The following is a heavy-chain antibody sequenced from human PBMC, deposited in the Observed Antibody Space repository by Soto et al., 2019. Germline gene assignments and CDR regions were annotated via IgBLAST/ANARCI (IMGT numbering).Heavy chain of an antibody. CDR2: IYTSGST. CDR3: ARGGTAMVIGIAIFDY. V-gene: IGHV4-4*07. J-gene: IGHJ4*02. CDR1: GGSISSYY. Sequence: LSLTCTVSGGSISSYYWSWIRQPAGKGLEWIGRIYTSGSTNYNPSLKSRVTMSVDTSKNQFSLKLSSVTAADTAVYYCARGGTAMVIGIAIFDYWGQGTLVTVSS. D-gene: IGHD5-18*01.